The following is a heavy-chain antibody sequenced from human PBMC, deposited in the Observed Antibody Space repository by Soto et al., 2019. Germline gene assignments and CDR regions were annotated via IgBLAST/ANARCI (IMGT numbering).Heavy chain of an antibody. CDR2: ISSSSSTI. CDR3: ARGSVSGRSSFDY. Sequence: PGGSLRLSCAASGFTFSSYSMNWVRQAPGKGLEWVSYISSSSSTIYYADSVKGRFTISRDNAKNSLYLQMNSLGAEDTAVYYCARGSVSGRSSFDYWGQGTLVTVSS. D-gene: IGHD1-26*01. V-gene: IGHV3-48*01. J-gene: IGHJ4*02. CDR1: GFTFSSYS.